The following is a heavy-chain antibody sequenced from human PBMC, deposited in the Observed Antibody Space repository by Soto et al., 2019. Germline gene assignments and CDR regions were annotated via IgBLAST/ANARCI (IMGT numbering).Heavy chain of an antibody. J-gene: IGHJ5*02. D-gene: IGHD3-10*01. CDR1: GGSISSSSYY. CDR2: IYYSGST. V-gene: IGHV4-39*01. Sequence: SETLSLTCTVSGGSISSSSYYWGWIRQPPGKGLEWIGSIYYSGSTYYNPSLKSRVTISVDTSKNQFSLKLSSVTAADTAVYYCARHLNYGSGGAGGPLNWFDPWGQGTLVTVSS. CDR3: ARHLNYGSGGAGGPLNWFDP.